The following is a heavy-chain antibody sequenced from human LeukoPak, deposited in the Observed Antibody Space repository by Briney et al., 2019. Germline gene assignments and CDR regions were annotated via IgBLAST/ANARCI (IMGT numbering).Heavy chain of an antibody. CDR2: MSGRGVST. D-gene: IGHD2-15*01. CDR3: AKDCNGGNCYIDY. J-gene: IGHJ4*02. V-gene: IGHV3-23*01. Sequence: GGSLRLSCAASGFTFTNYAMSWVRQAPGKGLEWVSGMSGRGVSTYYADSVKGRFTISSDNSKNTLYLQMNSLRAEDAAIYYCAKDCNGGNCYIDYWGQGTLVTVAS. CDR1: GFTFTNYA.